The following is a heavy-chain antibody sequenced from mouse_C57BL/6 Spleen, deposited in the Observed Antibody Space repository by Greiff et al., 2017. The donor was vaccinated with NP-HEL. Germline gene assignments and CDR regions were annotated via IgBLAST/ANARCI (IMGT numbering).Heavy chain of an antibody. Sequence: VKLMESGAELARPGASVKMSCKASGYTFTSYTMHWVKQRPGQGLEWIGYINPSSGYTKYNQKFKDKATLTADKSSSTAYMQLSSLTSEDSAVYYCARSSSGLYYFDYWGQGTTLTVSS. V-gene: IGHV1-4*01. J-gene: IGHJ2*01. CDR2: INPSSGYT. CDR3: ARSSSGLYYFDY. D-gene: IGHD3-2*02. CDR1: GYTFTSYT.